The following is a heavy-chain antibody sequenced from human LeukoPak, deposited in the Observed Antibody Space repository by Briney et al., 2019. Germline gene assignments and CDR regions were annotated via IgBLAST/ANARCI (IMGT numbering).Heavy chain of an antibody. J-gene: IGHJ4*02. D-gene: IGHD4-17*01. V-gene: IGHV3-11*01. CDR1: GFTFSDYY. Sequence: GGSLRLSCAASGFTFSDYYMSWIRQAPGKGLEWVSYISSSGSTIYYADSVKGRFTISRDNAKNSLYLQMNSLRAEDTAVYYCASARGLDYGDYPWNYWGQGTLVTVSS. CDR3: ASARGLDYGDYPWNY. CDR2: ISSSGSTI.